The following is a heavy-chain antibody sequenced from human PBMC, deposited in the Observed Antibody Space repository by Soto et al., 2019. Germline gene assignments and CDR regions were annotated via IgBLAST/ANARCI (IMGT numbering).Heavy chain of an antibody. CDR2: INAGNGKT. CDR1: GYTFTSYA. CDR3: ARGGSLYWYFDL. J-gene: IGHJ2*01. Sequence: QVQLVQSGAEVKKPGASVKVSCKASGYTFTSYAMHWVRQAPGQRLEWMGWINAGNGKTKYSQKFQGRDTITRDTSASTGYMELSSLRSEGTAVYYCARGGSLYWYFDLWGRGTLVTVSS. D-gene: IGHD1-26*01. V-gene: IGHV1-3*01.